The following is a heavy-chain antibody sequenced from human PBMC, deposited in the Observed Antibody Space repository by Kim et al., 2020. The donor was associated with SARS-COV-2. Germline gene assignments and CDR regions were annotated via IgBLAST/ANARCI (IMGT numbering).Heavy chain of an antibody. CDR1: GFTFSSYA. D-gene: IGHD5-12*01. CDR3: AKPRRDGYTESPDLLAYPFDY. Sequence: GGSLRLSCAASGFTFSSYAMSWVRQAPGKGLEWVSAISGSGGSTYYADSVKGRFTISRDNSKNTLYLQMNSLRAEDTAVYYCAKPRRDGYTESPDLLAYPFDYWGQGTLVTVSS. CDR2: ISGSGGST. V-gene: IGHV3-23*01. J-gene: IGHJ4*02.